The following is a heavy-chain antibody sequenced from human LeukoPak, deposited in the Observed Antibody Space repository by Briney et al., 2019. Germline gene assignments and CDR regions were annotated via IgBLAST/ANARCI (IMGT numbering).Heavy chain of an antibody. Sequence: PGGSLRLSCTASGFTFGDYAMSWFRQAPGKGLEWVGFIRSKAYGGTTEYAASVKGRFTISRDDSKSIAYLQMNSLKTEDTAVYYCTRGWLGGYYYYYMDVWGKGTTVTVSS. CDR2: IRSKAYGGTT. CDR1: GFTFGDYA. D-gene: IGHD3-10*01. J-gene: IGHJ6*03. V-gene: IGHV3-49*03. CDR3: TRGWLGGYYYYYMDV.